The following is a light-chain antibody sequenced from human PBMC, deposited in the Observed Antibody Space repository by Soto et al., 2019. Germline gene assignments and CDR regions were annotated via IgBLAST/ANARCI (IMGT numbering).Light chain of an antibody. CDR1: QDISTY. Sequence: IQLTQSPSSLSASVGDRVTITCRAGQDISTYLARYQQQPGKAPKLLIYAASTLQSGVPSRFSGSGSGTDFTLTISSLQPEDFATYYCQQVNTYPITFGPGTKVDIK. CDR2: AAS. CDR3: QQVNTYPIT. J-gene: IGKJ3*01. V-gene: IGKV1-9*01.